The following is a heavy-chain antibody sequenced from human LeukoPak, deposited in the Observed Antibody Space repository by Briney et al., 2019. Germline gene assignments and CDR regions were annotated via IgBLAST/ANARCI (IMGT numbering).Heavy chain of an antibody. J-gene: IGHJ4*02. V-gene: IGHV4-30-2*01. Sequence: SQTLCLTCAVSGGSISSGGYSWSWIRQPPGKGLEWIGYIYHSGGTYYNPSLKSRVTISVDRSKNQFSLKLSSVTAADTAVYYCAREDYYGSGDYWGQGTLVTVSS. CDR2: IYHSGGT. CDR3: AREDYYGSGDY. D-gene: IGHD3-10*01. CDR1: GGSISSGGYS.